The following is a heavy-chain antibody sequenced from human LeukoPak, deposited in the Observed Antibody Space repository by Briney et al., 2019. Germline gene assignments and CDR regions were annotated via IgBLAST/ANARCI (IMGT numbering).Heavy chain of an antibody. CDR2: IESSRGGT. Sequence: GGCLTLSCAAAGLTFSTYAMSWVRQAPGKGLEWVSGIESSRGGTFYADSVKGRFAISRDNSTNTLYLQMSSLRAEDTAIYYCAKDYPMGSGRPACPSFFDYWGQGILVTVSS. CDR3: AKDYPMGSGRPACPSFFDY. D-gene: IGHD3-10*01. CDR1: GLTFSTYA. V-gene: IGHV3-23*01. J-gene: IGHJ4*02.